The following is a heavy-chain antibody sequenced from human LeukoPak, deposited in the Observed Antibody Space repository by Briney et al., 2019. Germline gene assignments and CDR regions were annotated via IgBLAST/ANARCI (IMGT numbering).Heavy chain of an antibody. D-gene: IGHD4-11*01. J-gene: IGHJ6*02. V-gene: IGHV3-11*06. CDR3: ARAPHYSNYGPYYYGMGV. Sequence: GGSLRLSCAASGFTFSDYYMSWIRQAPGKGLEWVSYISSSSSYTNYADSVKGRFTISRDNAKNSLYLQMNSLRAEDTAVYYCARAPHYSNYGPYYYGMGVWGQGTTVTVSS. CDR2: ISSSSSYT. CDR1: GFTFSDYY.